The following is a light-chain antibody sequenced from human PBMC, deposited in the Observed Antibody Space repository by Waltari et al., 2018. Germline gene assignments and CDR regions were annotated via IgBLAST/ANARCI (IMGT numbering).Light chain of an antibody. CDR2: AAS. V-gene: IGKV1-39*01. CDR3: QQYYNIPST. CDR1: QSVSRY. J-gene: IGKJ1*01. Sequence: DIQMTQSPSSLAASVGDRVIISCRASQSVSRYLNWYQQKPGKAPKLLISAASTLQSGVPSRFSGSGSGTDFTLTISSLQAEDVAVYYCQQYYNIPSTFGQGTKVEIK.